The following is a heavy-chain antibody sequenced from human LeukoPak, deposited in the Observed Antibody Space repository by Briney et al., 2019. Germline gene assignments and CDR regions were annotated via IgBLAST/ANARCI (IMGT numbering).Heavy chain of an antibody. CDR2: ISGSGGST. Sequence: GGSLRLSCAASGFTFSSYAMSWVRQAPGKGLEWVSAISGSGGSTYYADSVKGRFTISRDNSKNTLYLQMNSLRAEDTAVYYCAKGIAAAGTGFAFDYWGQGTLSPSPQ. J-gene: IGHJ4*02. D-gene: IGHD6-13*01. V-gene: IGHV3-23*01. CDR1: GFTFSSYA. CDR3: AKGIAAAGTGFAFDY.